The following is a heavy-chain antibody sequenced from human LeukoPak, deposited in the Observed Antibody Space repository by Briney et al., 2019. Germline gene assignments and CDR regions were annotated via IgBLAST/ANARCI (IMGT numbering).Heavy chain of an antibody. V-gene: IGHV4-59*13. J-gene: IGHJ3*02. D-gene: IGHD2-21*02. CDR2: VYYSGTT. CDR3: ARDCGGDSYLGAFDI. Sequence: SETLSLTCSVSGGSIHTYYWTWIRQPPGKGLEWIGNVYYSGTTYYNPSLKSRLTISVDASKNQFSLKLNSVTAADTAVYFCARDCGGDSYLGAFDIWGQGTVVTVSS. CDR1: GGSIHTYY.